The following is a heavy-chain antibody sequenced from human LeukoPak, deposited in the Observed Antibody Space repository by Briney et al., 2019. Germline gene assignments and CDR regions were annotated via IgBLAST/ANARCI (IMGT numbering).Heavy chain of an antibody. Sequence: GGSLRLSCAASGFTFTSYWMQWVRQAPGKGLVWVSRINIDGSSTTYADSVKGRFTISRDNAKNTLYLQMNSLRAEDTAVYYCAREGDDTSGYYQDYWGQGTLVTVS. V-gene: IGHV3-74*01. J-gene: IGHJ4*02. CDR3: AREGDDTSGYYQDY. CDR1: GFTFTSYW. CDR2: INIDGSST. D-gene: IGHD3-22*01.